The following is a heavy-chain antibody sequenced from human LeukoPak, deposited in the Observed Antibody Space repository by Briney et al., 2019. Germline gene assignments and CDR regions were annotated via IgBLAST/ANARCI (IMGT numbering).Heavy chain of an antibody. CDR1: GFTFSSYA. CDR2: ISGSGGST. V-gene: IGHV3-23*01. J-gene: IGHJ4*02. D-gene: IGHD3-10*01. CDR3: AKDMVRGVNSGFDY. Sequence: GASLRLSCAASGFTFSSYAMSWVRQAPGKGLDWVSGISGSGGSTYYTDSVKGRFTISRDNSKNTLYLQMNSLRAEDTAVYYCAKDMVRGVNSGFDYWGQGTLVIVSS.